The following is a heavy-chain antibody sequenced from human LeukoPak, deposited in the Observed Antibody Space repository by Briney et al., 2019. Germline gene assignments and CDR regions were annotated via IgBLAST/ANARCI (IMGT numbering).Heavy chain of an antibody. J-gene: IGHJ4*02. CDR3: ARSKVAGTSDY. D-gene: IGHD6-19*01. Sequence: GGSLRLSCAASGFTLSSYEMHWVRQAPGKGLEWVSTISTSSSYIYYADSVKGRFTISRDNGKNSLYLQMSSLRAEDTAVYYCARSKVAGTSDYWGQGTLVAVSS. V-gene: IGHV3-21*01. CDR1: GFTLSSYE. CDR2: ISTSSSYI.